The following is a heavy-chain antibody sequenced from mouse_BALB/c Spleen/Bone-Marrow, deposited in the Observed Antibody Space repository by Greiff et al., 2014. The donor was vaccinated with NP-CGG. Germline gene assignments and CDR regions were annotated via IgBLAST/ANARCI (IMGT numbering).Heavy chain of an antibody. D-gene: IGHD2-3*01. J-gene: IGHJ2*01. CDR1: GFTFTDYY. V-gene: IGHV7-3*02. CDR3: ARDRGLLRFDY. Sequence: EVMLVESGGGLVQPGGSLRLSCATSGFTFTDYYMSWVRQPPGKALEWLGFIRNKANGYTTEYSASVKGRFTISRGNSQSILYLQMNTLRAEDSATYYCARDRGLLRFDYWGQGTTLTVSS. CDR2: IRNKANGYTT.